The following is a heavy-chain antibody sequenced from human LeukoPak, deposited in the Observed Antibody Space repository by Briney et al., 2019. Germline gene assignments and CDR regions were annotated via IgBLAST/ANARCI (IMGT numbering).Heavy chain of an antibody. CDR2: INVGDGDT. CDR1: GYTFTTYA. J-gene: IGHJ4*02. D-gene: IGHD1-1*01. V-gene: IGHV1-3*01. CDR3: ASSILDMEVDY. Sequence: GSSVKVSCKASGYTFTTYAIHWVRQAPGQRLEWMGWINVGDGDTKYSQNFQGRITITRDTSASTASLELSSLRSEDTALYYCASSILDMEVDYWGQGTLVTVSS.